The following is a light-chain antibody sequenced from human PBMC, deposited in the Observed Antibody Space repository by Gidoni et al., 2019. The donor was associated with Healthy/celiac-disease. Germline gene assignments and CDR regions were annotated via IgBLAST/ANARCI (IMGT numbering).Light chain of an antibody. Sequence: EIVLTQSPATLSLSPGDRATLSCRASQSVSSYLAWSQQNPGQAPRLLIDDASNRATGIPARFSGSWSGTDFTLPISSLEPDDFAVYYCQQRSNWPPLTFGGGTKVEIK. CDR2: DAS. CDR3: QQRSNWPPLT. V-gene: IGKV3-11*01. J-gene: IGKJ4*01. CDR1: QSVSSY.